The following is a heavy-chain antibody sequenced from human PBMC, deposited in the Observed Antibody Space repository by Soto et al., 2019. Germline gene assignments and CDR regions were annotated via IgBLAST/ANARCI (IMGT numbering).Heavy chain of an antibody. CDR1: GFTFSSYA. V-gene: IGHV3-30-3*01. Sequence: GGSLRLSCAASGFTFSSYAMHWVRQAPGKGLEWVAVISYDGSNKYYADSVKGRFTISRDNSKNTLYLQMNSLRAEDTAVYYCTRLDYGDHRDYWGQGTLVTVSS. D-gene: IGHD4-17*01. CDR3: TRLDYGDHRDY. CDR2: ISYDGSNK. J-gene: IGHJ4*02.